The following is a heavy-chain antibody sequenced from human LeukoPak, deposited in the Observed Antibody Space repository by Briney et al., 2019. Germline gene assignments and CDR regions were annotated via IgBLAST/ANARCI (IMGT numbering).Heavy chain of an antibody. V-gene: IGHV1-2*02. CDR1: GYTFTGYY. Sequence: ASVKVSCKASGYTFTGYYMHWVRQAPGQGLEWMGWINPNSGGTNYAQKFQGRVTMTRDTSISTAYMELNRLRSDDTAVYYCARDLLVVGAFDIWGQGTMVTVSS. D-gene: IGHD2-21*01. J-gene: IGHJ3*02. CDR3: ARDLLVVGAFDI. CDR2: INPNSGGT.